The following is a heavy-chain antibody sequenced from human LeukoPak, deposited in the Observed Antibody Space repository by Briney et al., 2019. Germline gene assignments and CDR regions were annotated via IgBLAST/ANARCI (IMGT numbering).Heavy chain of an antibody. V-gene: IGHV4-34*01. J-gene: IGHJ4*02. CDR2: IHYSGST. D-gene: IGHD2-21*02. CDR1: GGSFSGYY. CDR3: ARTYPDCDY. Sequence: KPSETLSLTCAVYGGSFSGYYWGWIRQPPGKGLEWLGNIHYSGSTYYNPSLQSRVTLSVDTSKNQFSLKLTSVTATDTAVYYCARTYPDCDYWGQGTLVTVSS.